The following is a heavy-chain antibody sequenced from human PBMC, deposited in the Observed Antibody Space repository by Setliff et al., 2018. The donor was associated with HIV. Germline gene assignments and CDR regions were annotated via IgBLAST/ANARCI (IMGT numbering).Heavy chain of an antibody. D-gene: IGHD3-10*01. CDR3: ARSIYGSGTYPLDV. J-gene: IGHJ4*02. CDR2: IYYTGST. Sequence: PSETLSLTCNYSGNSFSGYHWNWIRQPAGKGLEWLGRIYYTGSTEYNPSLKSRLTMSMDTSKDQFSLRLVSLTTADTAVYYFARSIYGSGTYPLDVWGPGTLVTSPQ. CDR1: GNSFSGYH. V-gene: IGHV4-4*07.